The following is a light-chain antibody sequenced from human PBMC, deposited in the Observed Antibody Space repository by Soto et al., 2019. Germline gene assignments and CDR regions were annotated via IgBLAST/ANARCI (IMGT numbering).Light chain of an antibody. V-gene: IGLV2-14*01. J-gene: IGLJ1*01. CDR2: EVN. CDR3: CSYSTSNTHNYV. Sequence: QSVLTQPASVSGSPGQSITVSCTGTSSDIGGYNYVSWYQHHPGKAPQLMIYEVNLRPSGVSDRFSASKSGDTASLTISGLQAGDEADYYCCSYSTSNTHNYVFGTGTKVTVL. CDR1: SSDIGGYNY.